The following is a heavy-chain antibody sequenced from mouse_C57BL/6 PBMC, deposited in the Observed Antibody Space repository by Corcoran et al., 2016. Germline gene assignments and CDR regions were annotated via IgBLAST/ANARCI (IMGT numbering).Heavy chain of an antibody. CDR1: GYTFTDYY. CDR2: INPNNGGT. D-gene: IGHD1-1*01. Sequence: EVQLQQSGPELVKPGASVKISCKASGYTFTDYYMYWVNQSHGKSLEWIGDINPNNGGTSYNQKFKGKATLTVDKSSSTAYMELRSLTSEDSAVYYCARTGSRPPFDYWGQGTTLTVSS. V-gene: IGHV1-26*01. J-gene: IGHJ2*01. CDR3: ARTGSRPPFDY.